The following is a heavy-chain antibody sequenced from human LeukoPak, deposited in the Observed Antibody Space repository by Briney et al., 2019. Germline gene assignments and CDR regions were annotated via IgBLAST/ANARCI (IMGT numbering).Heavy chain of an antibody. CDR1: GFTFTNAW. CDR3: TTISSTGDLDF. D-gene: IGHD1-1*01. Sequence: GGSLRLSCAASGFTFTNAWMTWVRQAPGKGLDWVGRIKSKTDGGTPGYAAPVKDRFTISRDDSTNTLYLQMNSLKTDDTAVYYCTTISSTGDLDFWGHGTLVTVSS. V-gene: IGHV3-15*01. CDR2: IKSKTDGGTP. J-gene: IGHJ4*01.